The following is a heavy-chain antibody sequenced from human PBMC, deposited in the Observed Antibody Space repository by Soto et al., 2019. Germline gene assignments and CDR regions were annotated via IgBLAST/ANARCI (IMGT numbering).Heavy chain of an antibody. V-gene: IGHV4-4*02. Sequence: QVLLQESGPGLVQPSGTLSLSCVVSGVSIGSNYYWGWVRQPPGKGLEWLGDMSHIGSVNYNPSLNSRVTISMDKSQNQFSLQLNSVTAADTAVYYCARSLGWYAIDYWGQGTLVIVSS. J-gene: IGHJ4*02. D-gene: IGHD6-19*01. CDR2: MSHIGSV. CDR1: GVSIGSNYY. CDR3: ARSLGWYAIDY.